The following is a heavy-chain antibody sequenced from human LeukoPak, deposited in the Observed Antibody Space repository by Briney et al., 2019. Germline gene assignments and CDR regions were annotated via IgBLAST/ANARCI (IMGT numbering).Heavy chain of an antibody. Sequence: PSETLSLTCTVSGGSISSYYWSWIRQPPGKGLEWIGYIYYSGSTNYNPSLKSRVTMSVDTSKNQFSLKLSSVTAADTAVYYCARHGDQYSSSWTSDWFDPWGQGTLVTVSS. D-gene: IGHD6-13*01. CDR3: ARHGDQYSSSWTSDWFDP. CDR2: IYYSGST. J-gene: IGHJ5*02. V-gene: IGHV4-59*08. CDR1: GGSISSYY.